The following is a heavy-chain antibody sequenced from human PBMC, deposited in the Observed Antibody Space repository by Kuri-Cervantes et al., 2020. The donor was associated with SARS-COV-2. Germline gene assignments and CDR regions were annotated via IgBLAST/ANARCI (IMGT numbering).Heavy chain of an antibody. D-gene: IGHD3-22*01. J-gene: IGHJ4*02. CDR2: IIPIFGIA. CDR3: ARYYYDSSGYYLDY. CDR1: GGTFSSYA. Sequence: SVKVSCKASGGTFSSYAISWVRQAPGQGLEWMGGIIPIFGIANYVQKFQGRVTITADKSTSTAYMELSSLRSEDTSVYYCARYYYDSSGYYLDYWGQGTRVTVSS. V-gene: IGHV1-69*10.